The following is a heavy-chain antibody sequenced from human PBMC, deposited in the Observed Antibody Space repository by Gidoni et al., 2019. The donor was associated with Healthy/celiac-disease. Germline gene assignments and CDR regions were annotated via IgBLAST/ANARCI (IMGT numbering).Heavy chain of an antibody. J-gene: IGHJ5*02. D-gene: IGHD2-21*01. CDR1: GGTFSSYA. CDR3: ARGQFRTDCGGDCYSVCFDP. Sequence: QVQLLQPGAEVTKPVSPVKVSSKASGGTFSSYAIRRVRQAPGHGLEWMGGIIPIFGTANYAQEFQDRVTIPADESTSTAYMELSSLRSEDTAVYYCARGQFRTDCGGDCYSVCFDPWGQGTLVTVSS. CDR2: IIPIFGTA. V-gene: IGHV1-69*12.